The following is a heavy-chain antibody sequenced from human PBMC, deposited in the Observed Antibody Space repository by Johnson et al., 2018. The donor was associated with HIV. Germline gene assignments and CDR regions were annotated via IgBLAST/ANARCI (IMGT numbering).Heavy chain of an antibody. D-gene: IGHD4-17*01. Sequence: QVQLVESGGGSVKPGGSLRLSCASSGFAFSGHNMGWIRQAPGKGLEFVSYISSSGSSTYYLDSVQRRFTISRDNAKNSLYLQMNNLRVEDTAVYYCARDATPWGGDYVGYAFDLWGQGTVVTVSP. CDR1: GFAFSGHN. CDR2: ISSSGSST. CDR3: ARDATPWGGDYVGYAFDL. V-gene: IGHV3-11*04. J-gene: IGHJ3*01.